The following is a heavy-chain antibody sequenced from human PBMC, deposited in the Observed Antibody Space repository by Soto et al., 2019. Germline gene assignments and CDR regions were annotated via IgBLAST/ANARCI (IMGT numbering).Heavy chain of an antibody. CDR2: ISGSGDRT. CDR3: AKDYGVRGIMTNLFDS. V-gene: IGHV3-23*01. D-gene: IGHD3-10*01. J-gene: IGHJ5*01. CDR1: GFTFDNYA. Sequence: EVQLLESGGGLVQPGGSLRISCTASGFTFDNYAMAWVRQAPGKGLEWVAGISGSGDRTNYVDSVKGRFTISRDNSKNRLSLQMKSLRAEDSALYYCAKDYGVRGIMTNLFDSWGQGTLVAVSS.